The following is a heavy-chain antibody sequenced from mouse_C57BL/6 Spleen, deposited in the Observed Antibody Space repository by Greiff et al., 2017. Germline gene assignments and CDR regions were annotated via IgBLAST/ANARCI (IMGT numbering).Heavy chain of an antibody. D-gene: IGHD2-1*01. V-gene: IGHV1-63*01. CDR1: GYTFTNYW. CDR3: ARRGYYGNYRDYCDY. Sequence: QVQLQQSGAELVRPGTSVKMSCKASGYTFTNYWIGWAKQRPGHGLEWIGDIYPGGGYTNYNEKFKGKATLTADKSSSTAYMQFSSLTSEDSAIYYCARRGYYGNYRDYCDYWGQGTTLTVSS. J-gene: IGHJ2*01. CDR2: IYPGGGYT.